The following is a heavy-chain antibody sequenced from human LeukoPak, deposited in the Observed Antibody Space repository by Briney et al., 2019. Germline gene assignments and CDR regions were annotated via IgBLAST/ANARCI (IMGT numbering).Heavy chain of an antibody. J-gene: IGHJ4*02. CDR2: ISYDGSNK. D-gene: IGHD4-23*01. V-gene: IGHV3-30*18. CDR1: GFTFSSYG. CDR3: AKRGDYGGNSPFDY. Sequence: GGSLSLSCAASGFTFSSYGMHWVRQDPGKGLEWVAVISYDGSNKYYADSVKGRFTISRDNSKNTLYLQMNSLRAEDTAVYYCAKRGDYGGNSPFDYWGQGTLVTVSS.